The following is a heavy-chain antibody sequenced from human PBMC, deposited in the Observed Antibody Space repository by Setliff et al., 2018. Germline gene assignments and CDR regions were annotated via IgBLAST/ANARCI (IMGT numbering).Heavy chain of an antibody. J-gene: IGHJ4*02. CDR3: TRSRAPRVVLAADFDL. D-gene: IGHD2-15*01. CDR1: GFNFITYG. Sequence: GASVKVSCKTSGFNFITYGFSWVRQAPGQGLEWMGWISPYSGETNNAQKFQDRLSVTADTSSKTIYMELRSLTSDDTAVYSCTRSRAPRVVLAADFDLWGQGTLVTVSS. CDR2: ISPYSGET. V-gene: IGHV1-18*01.